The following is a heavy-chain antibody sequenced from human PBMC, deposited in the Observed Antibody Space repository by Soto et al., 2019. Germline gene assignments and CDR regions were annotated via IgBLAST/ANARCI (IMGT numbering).Heavy chain of an antibody. Sequence: KTSETLSLTCTVSGGSISSYYWSWIRQPLGKGLEWIGYIYYSGSTNYNPSLKSRVTISVDTSKNQFSLKLSSVTAADTAVYYCARGGGQVWIRYNWFDPWGQGTLVTVSS. CDR1: GGSISSYY. CDR2: IYYSGST. CDR3: ARGGGQVWIRYNWFDP. V-gene: IGHV4-59*01. D-gene: IGHD5-18*01. J-gene: IGHJ5*02.